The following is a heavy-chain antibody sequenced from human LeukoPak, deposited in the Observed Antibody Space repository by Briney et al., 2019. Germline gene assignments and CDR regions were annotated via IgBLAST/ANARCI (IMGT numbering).Heavy chain of an antibody. J-gene: IGHJ6*02. V-gene: IGHV4-59*01. CDR2: IYYSGST. CDR1: GGSISSYY. D-gene: IGHD2-15*01. Sequence: PSETLSLTCTVSGGSISSYYWSWIRQPPGKGLEWIGYIYYSGSTNYNPSLKSRVTISVDASKNQFSLKLSSVTAADTAVYYCATGSGRYGMDVWGQGTTVTVPS. CDR3: ATGSGRYGMDV.